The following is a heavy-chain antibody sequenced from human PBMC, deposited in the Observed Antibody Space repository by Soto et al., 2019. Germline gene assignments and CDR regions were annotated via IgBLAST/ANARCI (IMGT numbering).Heavy chain of an antibody. V-gene: IGHV4-34*01. CDR2: INHSGST. CDR3: ASSGPADPRYYCDY. J-gene: IGHJ4*02. D-gene: IGHD2-2*01. Sequence: SETLSLTCAVYGGSFSGYYWSWIRQPPGKGLEWIGEINHSGSTNYNPSLKSRVTISVDTSKNQFSLKLSSVTAADTAVYYCASSGPADPRYYCDYWGQGTWGTVS. CDR1: GGSFSGYY.